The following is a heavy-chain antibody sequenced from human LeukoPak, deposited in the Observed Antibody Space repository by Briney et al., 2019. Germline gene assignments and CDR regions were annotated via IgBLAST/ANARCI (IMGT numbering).Heavy chain of an antibody. D-gene: IGHD2-21*01. CDR3: ARSPEGGDNWFDP. J-gene: IGHJ5*02. V-gene: IGHV3-64*01. CDR1: GFTFSSYA. CDR2: INSNGGST. Sequence: GGSLRLSCAASGFTFSSYAMQWVRQAPGKGLEYVSTINSNGGSTFYANSVKGRFTISRDNSKNTLYLQMGSLRAEDMAVYYCARSPEGGDNWFDPWGQGTLVTVSS.